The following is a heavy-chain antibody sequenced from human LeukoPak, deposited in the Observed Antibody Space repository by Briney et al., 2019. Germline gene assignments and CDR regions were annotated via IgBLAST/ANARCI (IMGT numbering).Heavy chain of an antibody. V-gene: IGHV3-53*01. D-gene: IGHD3-16*01. CDR3: ARDAPRLGYDY. CDR2: IYSGGST. Sequence: GGSLRLSCAASGFTVSSNYMSWVRQAPGKGLEWVSVIYSGGSTYYADSVKGRFTISRDNSKNTLYLQMNSLRAEVTAVYYCARDAPRLGYDYWGQGTLVTDSS. CDR1: GFTVSSNY. J-gene: IGHJ4*02.